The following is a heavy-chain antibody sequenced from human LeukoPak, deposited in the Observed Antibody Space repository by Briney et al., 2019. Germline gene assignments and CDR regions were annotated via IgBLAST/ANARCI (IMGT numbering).Heavy chain of an antibody. V-gene: IGHV4-39*07. Sequence: SETLSLTCTVSGGSISSSSYYWGWIRQPPGKGLEWIGSIYYSGSTYYNPSLKSRVTISVDTSKNQFSLKLSSVTAADTAVYYCASLYENVGYNWFDPWGQETLVTVSS. D-gene: IGHD2/OR15-2a*01. J-gene: IGHJ5*02. CDR2: IYYSGST. CDR3: ASLYENVGYNWFDP. CDR1: GGSISSSSYY.